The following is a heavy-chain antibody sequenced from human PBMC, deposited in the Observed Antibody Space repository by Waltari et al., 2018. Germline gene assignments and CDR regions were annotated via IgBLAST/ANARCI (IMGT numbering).Heavy chain of an antibody. J-gene: IGHJ6*02. CDR1: GGSFSGYS. Sequence: QVQLQQWGAGLLKPSETLSLTCAVYGGSFSGYSWRWIRQPPGKGLEWIGEINHSGSTNYNPSLKSRVTISVDTSKNQFSLKLSSVTAADTAVYYCARLGIAARPGYYYYGMDVWGQGTTVTVSS. CDR3: ARLGIAARPGYYYYGMDV. D-gene: IGHD6-6*01. V-gene: IGHV4-34*01. CDR2: INHSGST.